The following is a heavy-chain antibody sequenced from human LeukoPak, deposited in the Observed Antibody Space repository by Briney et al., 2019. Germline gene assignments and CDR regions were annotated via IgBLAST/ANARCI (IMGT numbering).Heavy chain of an antibody. CDR1: GFTFSSYS. CDR3: ATELRITIFGVVTPDAFDV. J-gene: IGHJ3*01. V-gene: IGHV3-21*01. Sequence: GGSLRLSCAASGFTFSSYSMNWVRQAPGKGLEWVSSISSSSSYIYYADSVKGRFTISRDNAKNSLYLQMNSLRAEDTAVYYCATELRITIFGVVTPDAFDVWGQGTMVTVSS. D-gene: IGHD3-3*01. CDR2: ISSSSSYI.